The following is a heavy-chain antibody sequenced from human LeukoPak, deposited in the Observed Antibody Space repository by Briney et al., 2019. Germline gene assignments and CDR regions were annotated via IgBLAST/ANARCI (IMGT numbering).Heavy chain of an antibody. CDR1: AGTFSSYA. CDR3: ARGMYSYGFGSAYYYYMDV. V-gene: IGHV1-69*05. D-gene: IGHD5-18*01. J-gene: IGHJ6*03. Sequence: GASVKVSCKASAGTFSSYAISWVRPAPGQGLEWMGGIIPIFGTANYAQKLQGRVTITTDESTSTAYMELSSLRSEDTAVYYCARGMYSYGFGSAYYYYMDVWGKGTTVTVSS. CDR2: IIPIFGTA.